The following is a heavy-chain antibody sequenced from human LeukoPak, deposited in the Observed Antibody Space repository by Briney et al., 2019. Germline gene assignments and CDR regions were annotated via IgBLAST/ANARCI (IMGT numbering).Heavy chain of an antibody. V-gene: IGHV1-69*05. CDR2: IIPIFGTA. CDR3: ARKGNSPGEFDY. Sequence: SVKVSCKASGGTFSSYAISWVRQAPGQGLEWMGGIIPIFGTANYAQKFQGRVTITTDESTSTAYMELSSLRSEDTAVYYCARKGNSPGEFDYWGQGTLVTVSS. J-gene: IGHJ4*02. D-gene: IGHD4-23*01. CDR1: GGTFSSYA.